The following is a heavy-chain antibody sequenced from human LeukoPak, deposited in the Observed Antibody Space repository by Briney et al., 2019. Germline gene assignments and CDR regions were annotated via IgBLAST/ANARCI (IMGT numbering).Heavy chain of an antibody. J-gene: IGHJ4*02. Sequence: GASVKVSCKASGYTFTSYGISWVRQAPGQGLEWMGWISAYNGNTNYAQKLQGRVTITRDTSASTAYMELSSLGSEDTAVYYCARGSPIVVVTSFDYWGQGTLVTVSS. V-gene: IGHV1-18*01. D-gene: IGHD3-22*01. CDR1: GYTFTSYG. CDR2: ISAYNGNT. CDR3: ARGSPIVVVTSFDY.